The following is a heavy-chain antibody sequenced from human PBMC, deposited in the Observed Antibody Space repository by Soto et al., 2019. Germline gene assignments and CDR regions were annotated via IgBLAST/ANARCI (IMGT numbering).Heavy chain of an antibody. V-gene: IGHV1-69*01. CDR1: GGTFSSYA. CDR3: ARAYYYGSGSPDNCFHP. D-gene: IGHD3-10*01. Sequence: QVQLVQSGAEVKKPGSSVKVSCKASGGTFSSYAISWVRQAPGQGLEWMGGIIPIFGTANYAQKFQGRVTITADDSTSTAYMELSSLRSEDTAVYYCARAYYYGSGSPDNCFHPWGQGTLVTVSS. CDR2: IIPIFGTA. J-gene: IGHJ5*02.